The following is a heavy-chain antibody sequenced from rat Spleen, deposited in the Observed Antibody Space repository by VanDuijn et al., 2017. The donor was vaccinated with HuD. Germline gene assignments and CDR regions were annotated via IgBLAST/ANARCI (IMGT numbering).Heavy chain of an antibody. D-gene: IGHD1-2*01. J-gene: IGHJ2*01. V-gene: IGHV2-13*01. CDR1: GFSLSSYG. CDR3: VRDRPPYYFSSYIYGGFDY. Sequence: QVQLKESGPGLVKPSLTLSLTCTVSGFSLSSYGVIWVRQPPGKGLEWMGVIWGNGNTNYNSALKSRQSISRDTSKSQVFLEMDSLQTEDTAIYFCVRDRPPYYFSSYIYGGFDYWGQGVMVTVSS. CDR2: IWGNGNT.